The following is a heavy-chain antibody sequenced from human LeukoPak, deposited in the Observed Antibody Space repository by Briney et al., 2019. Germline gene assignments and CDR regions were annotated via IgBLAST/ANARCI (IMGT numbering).Heavy chain of an antibody. V-gene: IGHV3-33*06. J-gene: IGHJ4*02. CDR2: IWYDGSNK. Sequence: PGGSLRLSCAASGFTFSSYGMHWVRQAPGKGLEWVAVIWYDGSNKYYADSVKGRFTISRDNSKNTLYLQMNSLRAEDTAVYYCAKDSYYYDSSGYYLSLDYWGQGTLVTVSS. D-gene: IGHD3-22*01. CDR1: GFTFSSYG. CDR3: AKDSYYYDSSGYYLSLDY.